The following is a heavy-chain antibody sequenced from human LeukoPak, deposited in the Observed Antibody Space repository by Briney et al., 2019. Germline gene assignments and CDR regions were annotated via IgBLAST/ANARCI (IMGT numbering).Heavy chain of an antibody. J-gene: IGHJ4*02. CDR1: GFTFSSYG. D-gene: IGHD1-26*01. V-gene: IGHV3-30*18. CDR2: ISYEGSTS. Sequence: GTSLRLSSAASGFTFSSYGMQWVRQAPGKGLEWVAVISYEGSTSYYADSVKGRFTISRDNSKNTLYLQMNGLRAEDTAVYYCAKEGFGNYYSAYFDYWGQGTLVTVSS. CDR3: AKEGFGNYYSAYFDY.